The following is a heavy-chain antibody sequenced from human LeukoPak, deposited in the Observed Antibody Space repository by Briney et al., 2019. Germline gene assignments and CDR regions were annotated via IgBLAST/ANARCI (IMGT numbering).Heavy chain of an antibody. D-gene: IGHD3-3*01. J-gene: IGHJ4*02. Sequence: GGSLRLSCAASGFTFSSYAMSWVRQAPGKGLEWVSAISGSGGSTYYADSVKGRFTISGDNSKNTLYLQMNSLRAEDTAVYYCAKRSQIFGVVISPLFDYWGQGTLVAVSS. CDR2: ISGSGGST. V-gene: IGHV3-23*01. CDR1: GFTFSSYA. CDR3: AKRSQIFGVVISPLFDY.